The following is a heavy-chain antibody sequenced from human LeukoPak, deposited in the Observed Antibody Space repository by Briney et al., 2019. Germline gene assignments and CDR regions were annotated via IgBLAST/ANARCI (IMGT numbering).Heavy chain of an antibody. V-gene: IGHV4-59*12. CDR2: IYNSGST. CDR3: ARATMVNTATGWFDP. D-gene: IGHD4/OR15-4a*01. J-gene: IGHJ5*02. Sequence: SETLSLTCTVSGGSISSYYWSWIRQPPWKGLEWIGYIYNSGSTNYNPSLRSRVTMSLDTSKNQSSLKLSSVTAADTAMYYCARATMVNTATGWFDPWGQGTLVTVSS. CDR1: GGSISSYY.